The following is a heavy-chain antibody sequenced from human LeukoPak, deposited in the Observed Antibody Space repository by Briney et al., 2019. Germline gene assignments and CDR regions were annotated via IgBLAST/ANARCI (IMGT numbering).Heavy chain of an antibody. D-gene: IGHD6-13*01. V-gene: IGHV1-58*02. CDR1: GFTFTSSA. Sequence: SVKVSCKASGFTFTSSAMQWVRQARGQRLEWIGWIVVGSSNTNYAQKFQERVTITWDMSTSTAYMELSSLRSEDTAVYYCAATIAADTVYYGMDVWGQGTTVTVSS. J-gene: IGHJ6*02. CDR2: IVVGSSNT. CDR3: AATIAADTVYYGMDV.